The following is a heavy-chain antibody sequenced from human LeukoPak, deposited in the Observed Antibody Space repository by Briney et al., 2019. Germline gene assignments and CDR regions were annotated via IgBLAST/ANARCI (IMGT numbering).Heavy chain of an antibody. J-gene: IGHJ4*02. CDR2: ISSSGSII. V-gene: IGHV3-48*03. Sequence: GGSLRLSCAASGFTFSSYEMNWVRQAPGKGLEWVSYISSSGSIIYYADFVKGRFTISRDNAKNSLYLQMNSLRDEDTAVYFCARARYYYDSSGYYFDYWGQGTLVTVSS. D-gene: IGHD3-22*01. CDR3: ARARYYYDSSGYYFDY. CDR1: GFTFSSYE.